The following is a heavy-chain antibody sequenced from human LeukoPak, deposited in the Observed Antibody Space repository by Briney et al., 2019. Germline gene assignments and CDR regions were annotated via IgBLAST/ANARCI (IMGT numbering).Heavy chain of an antibody. D-gene: IGHD5-24*01. Sequence: GRSLRLSCAASGFTFSSYGMHWVRQAPGKGLEWVAVMSYDGSNKYYADSVKGRFTISRDNSKNTLYLQMNSLRAEDTAVYYCAKHRSLAGYNDYWGQGTLVTVSS. J-gene: IGHJ4*02. CDR1: GFTFSSYG. CDR3: AKHRSLAGYNDY. V-gene: IGHV3-30*18. CDR2: MSYDGSNK.